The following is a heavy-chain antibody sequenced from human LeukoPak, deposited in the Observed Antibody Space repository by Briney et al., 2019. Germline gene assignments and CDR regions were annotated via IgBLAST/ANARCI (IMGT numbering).Heavy chain of an antibody. CDR3: ARIGSSTWAKPLHFDY. V-gene: IGHV3-30*04. CDR2: IWCDGTNK. CDR1: GFTFSNYA. D-gene: IGHD2-2*01. Sequence: GGSLRLSCAASGFTFSNYALHWVRQSPRKGLEWVALIWCDGTNKYYADSVKGRFTISRDNSKNTVYLPMNSLGVDDTAVYYCARIGSSTWAKPLHFDYWGQGTLVTVSS. J-gene: IGHJ4*02.